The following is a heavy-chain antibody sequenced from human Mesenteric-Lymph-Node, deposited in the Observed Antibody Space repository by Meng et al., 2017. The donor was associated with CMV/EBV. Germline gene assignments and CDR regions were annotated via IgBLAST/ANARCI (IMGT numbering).Heavy chain of an antibody. CDR2: INPDGSTT. J-gene: IGHJ4*02. Sequence: GGSLRLSCAASGFTFSSHWMHWVRQAPGKGLVWVSRINPDGSTTYYADSVKGRFTISRDNAKNTLYLQMDSLSAEDTAVYYCARETRGSGWFDCWGQGTLVTVSS. D-gene: IGHD6-19*01. V-gene: IGHV3-74*01. CDR3: ARETRGSGWFDC. CDR1: GFTFSSHW.